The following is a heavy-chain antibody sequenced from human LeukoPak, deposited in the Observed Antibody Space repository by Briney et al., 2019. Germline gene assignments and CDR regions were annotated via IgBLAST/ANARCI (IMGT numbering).Heavy chain of an antibody. CDR2: ISDYNGNT. CDR1: GYTFTSYG. Sequence: ASVKVSCKASGYTFTSYGISWVRQAPGQGLEWMGWISDYNGNTNYVQKLQGRVTMTTDTSTSTAYMELRSLRPDDTAVYYCARLTWYYDILTGYSSGTEAFDIWGQGTMVTVSS. D-gene: IGHD3-9*01. CDR3: ARLTWYYDILTGYSSGTEAFDI. J-gene: IGHJ3*02. V-gene: IGHV1-18*01.